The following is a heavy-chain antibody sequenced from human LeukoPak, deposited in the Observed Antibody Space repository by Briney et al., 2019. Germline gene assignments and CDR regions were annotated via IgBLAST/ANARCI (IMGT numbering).Heavy chain of an antibody. V-gene: IGHV3-9*01. Sequence: GGSLRLSCAASGFTFDDYAMHWVRQAPGKGLEWVSGISWNSGGIDYAASVKGRFTISRDNAKNTLYLQMNSLRAEDTAVYYCARAGGNYVSPFDYWGQGTLVTVSS. CDR3: ARAGGNYVSPFDY. CDR1: GFTFDDYA. D-gene: IGHD1-7*01. J-gene: IGHJ4*02. CDR2: ISWNSGGI.